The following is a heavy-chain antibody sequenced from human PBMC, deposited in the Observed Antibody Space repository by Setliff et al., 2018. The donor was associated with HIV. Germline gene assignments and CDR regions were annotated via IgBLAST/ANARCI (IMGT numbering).Heavy chain of an antibody. Sequence: SETLSLTCTVSGGSISSTSYYWGWIRQPPGKGLEWIVTIYYSGSTYYNPSLKSRVTISVDTSKNQFSLKLSSVTAADTAVYYCARGSSWPYYFDYWGQGTLVTVSS. CDR3: ARGSSWPYYFDY. D-gene: IGHD6-13*01. CDR2: IYYSGST. J-gene: IGHJ4*02. CDR1: GGSISSTSYY. V-gene: IGHV4-39*07.